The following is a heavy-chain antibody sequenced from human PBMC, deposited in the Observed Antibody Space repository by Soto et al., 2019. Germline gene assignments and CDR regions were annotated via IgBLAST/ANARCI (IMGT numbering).Heavy chain of an antibody. D-gene: IGHD6-13*01. CDR1: GFTFSSYA. CDR2: ISGSGDSP. CDR3: AKGSTRGYRSSWGRSHFGY. V-gene: IGHV3-23*01. J-gene: IGHJ4*02. Sequence: EVQLLESGGGLIQPGGSLRLSCAASGFTFSSYAMSWVRQAPGKGLEWVSSISGSGDSPYFADSVEGRFSISRDNSKNTLFLQMSSLRVEDTAVYYCAKGSTRGYRSSWGRSHFGYWGQGTQVTVSS.